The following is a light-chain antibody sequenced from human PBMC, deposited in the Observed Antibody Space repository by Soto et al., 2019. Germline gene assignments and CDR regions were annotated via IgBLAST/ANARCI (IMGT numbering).Light chain of an antibody. CDR2: EVS. J-gene: IGLJ3*02. CDR1: SSGVDYNR. Sequence: QSALTPPASVTGSPGQSITISCTGTSSGVDYNRVSWYQQYPGTAPKVIISEVSNRPSGVSARFSGSKSGTMASLTISGLQYEDEADDYCSSYTVRRSWVFGGGTKVTVL. CDR3: SSYTVRRSWV. V-gene: IGLV2-14*01.